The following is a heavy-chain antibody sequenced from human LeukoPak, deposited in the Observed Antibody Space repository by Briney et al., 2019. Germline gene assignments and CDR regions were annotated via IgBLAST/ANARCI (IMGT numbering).Heavy chain of an antibody. Sequence: GGSLRLSCAASGFTFSSYEMNWVRQAPGKGLEWVSYISSSGTTTFYADSVKGRFTISRDNAKNSLYLQMNSLRAEDTAVYYCAELGITMIGGVWGKGTTVTISS. CDR2: ISSSGTTT. CDR1: GFTFSSYE. J-gene: IGHJ6*04. V-gene: IGHV3-48*03. D-gene: IGHD3-10*02. CDR3: AELGITMIGGV.